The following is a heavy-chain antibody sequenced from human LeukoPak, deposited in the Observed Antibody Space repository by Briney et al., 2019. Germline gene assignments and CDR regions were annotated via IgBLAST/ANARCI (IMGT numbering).Heavy chain of an antibody. D-gene: IGHD2-2*01. Sequence: PGGSLRLSCAASGFTFSNAWMSWVRQAPGKGLEWVGRIKSKTDGGTTDYAAPVKGRFTISRDDSKNTLYLQMNSLKTEDTAVYYCTTDPGDIVVVPAANGWNWFDPWGQGTLVTVSS. CDR2: IKSKTDGGTT. V-gene: IGHV3-15*01. J-gene: IGHJ5*02. CDR3: TTDPGDIVVVPAANGWNWFDP. CDR1: GFTFSNAW.